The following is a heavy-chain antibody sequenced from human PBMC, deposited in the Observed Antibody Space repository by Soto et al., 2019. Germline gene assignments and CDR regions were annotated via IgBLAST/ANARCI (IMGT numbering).Heavy chain of an antibody. CDR2: ISSSGHYT. V-gene: IGHV3-11*05. CDR3: DRELDGMDV. Sequence: QVQLVESGGGLVKPGGSLRLSCAASGVTFSAYYMSWIRQARGKGLEWVSYISSSGHYTEHADSVRGRFTTSRDKARNSLYLQRNSLRVEDSAVYYCDRELDGMDVWGQGTRVTVSS. J-gene: IGHJ6*02. CDR1: GVTFSAYY.